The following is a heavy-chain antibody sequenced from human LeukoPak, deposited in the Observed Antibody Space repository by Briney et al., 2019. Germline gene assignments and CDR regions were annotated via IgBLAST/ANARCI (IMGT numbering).Heavy chain of an antibody. CDR3: TTDHFDYGLRGPDY. Sequence: PGGSLRLSCAASAFTFSDSWMSWVRQAPGKGLEWVGRIKSKTDGGTTDYAAPVKGRFTISRDDSKNTLYLQMNSLKTEDTAVYYCTTDHFDYGLRGPDYWGQGTLVTVSS. D-gene: IGHD4-17*01. CDR2: IKSKTDGGTT. CDR1: AFTFSDSW. V-gene: IGHV3-15*01. J-gene: IGHJ4*02.